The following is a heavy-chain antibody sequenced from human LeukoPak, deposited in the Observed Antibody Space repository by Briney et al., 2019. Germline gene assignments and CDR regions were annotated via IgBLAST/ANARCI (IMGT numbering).Heavy chain of an antibody. CDR1: GGSINNYY. J-gene: IGHJ4*02. D-gene: IGHD4-17*01. CDR3: ARDSSTVTTRHFDY. V-gene: IGHV4-59*01. CDR2: VYYTGST. Sequence: PSETLSLTCTVSGGSINNYYWTWIRQPPGKGLECIGYVYYTGSTYCNPSLKSRVTISVDTSRNQFSLKLNSVTAADTAVYYCARDSSTVTTRHFDYWGQGTLVTVSS.